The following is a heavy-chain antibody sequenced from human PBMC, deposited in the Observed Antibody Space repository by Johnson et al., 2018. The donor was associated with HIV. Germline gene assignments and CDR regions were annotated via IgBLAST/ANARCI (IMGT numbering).Heavy chain of an antibody. CDR3: ARQTLRAFDI. CDR1: GFTFSGYW. J-gene: IGHJ3*02. CDR2: LNEGGSQK. V-gene: IGHV3-7*01. Sequence: VQLVESGGGLVQPGASLRLSCAASGFTFSGYWMSWVRQAPGKGLEWVATLNEGGSQKYYVDAVKGRFSISRDNAKNTLYLQMNSLRAEDTALYYCARQTLRAFDIWGQGTMVTVSS.